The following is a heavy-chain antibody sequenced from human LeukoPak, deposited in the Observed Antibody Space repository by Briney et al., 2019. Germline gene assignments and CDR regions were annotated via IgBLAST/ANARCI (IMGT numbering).Heavy chain of an antibody. V-gene: IGHV3-30*18. CDR2: ISYDGSNK. CDR3: AKQCGGSDWFDAFDI. J-gene: IGHJ3*02. CDR1: GFTFSYYG. Sequence: GGSLRLSCAASGFTFSYYGLHWVRQGPGKGLEWVAVISYDGSNKYYADSVKGRFTISRDNPKNTLFLQMNSLRAEDTAVYYCAKQCGGSDWFDAFDIWGQGTMVTVSS. D-gene: IGHD6-19*01.